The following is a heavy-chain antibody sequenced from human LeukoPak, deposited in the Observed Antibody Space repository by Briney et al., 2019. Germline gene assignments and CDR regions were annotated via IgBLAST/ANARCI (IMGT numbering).Heavy chain of an antibody. V-gene: IGHV3-23*01. J-gene: IGHJ3*02. D-gene: IGHD2-15*01. CDR3: AKEFVVGVRAFDI. CDR1: GFTLSSFV. CDR2: ISGSGDTT. Sequence: GGSLRLSCAASGFTLSSFVMSWVRRAPGKGLEWVSVISGSGDTTHYADSLKGRFTISRDNSKNTLYLQMNSLRAEDTAVYYCAKEFVVGVRAFDIWGQGTIVTVSS.